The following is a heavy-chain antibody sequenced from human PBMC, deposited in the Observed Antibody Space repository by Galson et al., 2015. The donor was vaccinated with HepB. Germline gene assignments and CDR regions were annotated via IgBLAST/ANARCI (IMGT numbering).Heavy chain of an antibody. CDR2: TYYRSKWSN. V-gene: IGHV6-1*01. Sequence: CAISGDSVSSHTVGWNWIRQSPSRGLEWLGRTYYRSKWSNDYAQSVQSRITINPDTSKNQIPLQLNSVTPEDTAVYYCARSIHLGRGFDSWGQGTLVTVSS. J-gene: IGHJ4*02. CDR1: GDSVSSHTVG. CDR3: ARSIHLGRGFDS. D-gene: IGHD7-27*01.